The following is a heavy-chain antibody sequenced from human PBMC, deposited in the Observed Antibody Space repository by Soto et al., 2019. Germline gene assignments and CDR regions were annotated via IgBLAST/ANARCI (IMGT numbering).Heavy chain of an antibody. Sequence: SETLSLTCAVSGGSIISSGYYWGWIRQPPGKGLEWIGSIYYTGSTYYNPSLKSRVTISVDTSKNQFSLRLSSVTAADTAVYYCARLIYSYGEAYFDYWGQGTLVTVYS. CDR3: ARLIYSYGEAYFDY. CDR1: GGSIISSGYY. CDR2: IYYTGST. J-gene: IGHJ4*02. V-gene: IGHV4-39*01. D-gene: IGHD5-18*01.